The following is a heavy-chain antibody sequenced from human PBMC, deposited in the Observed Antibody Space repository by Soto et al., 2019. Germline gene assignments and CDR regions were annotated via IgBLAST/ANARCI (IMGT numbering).Heavy chain of an antibody. V-gene: IGHV1-69*01. CDR3: ATRLTTLKTTVVPFDY. CDR1: GGTFSSYA. Sequence: QVQLVQSGAEVKKPGSSVKVSCKASGGTFSSYALSWVRQAPGQGLEWMGGIIPIFGTANYAQKFQGRVTITADESTSTAYMELSSLRTEDTAVYYCATRLTTLKTTVVPFDYWGQGTLVTVSS. D-gene: IGHD4-17*01. CDR2: IIPIFGTA. J-gene: IGHJ4*02.